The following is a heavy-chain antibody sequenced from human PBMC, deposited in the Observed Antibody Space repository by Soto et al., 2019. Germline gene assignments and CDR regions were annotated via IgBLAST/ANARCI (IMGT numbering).Heavy chain of an antibody. J-gene: IGHJ3*02. CDR3: AKDKYSGWYANATVDDAFDI. CDR2: ISYDGSNK. CDR1: GFTFSSYG. V-gene: IGHV3-30*18. Sequence: QVQLVESGGGVVQPGRSLRLSCAASGFTFSSYGMHWVRQAPGKGLEWVAVISYDGSNKYYADSVKGRFTISRDNSKNTLYLRMNSLRAEDTAVYYCAKDKYSGWYANATVDDAFDIWGQGTMVTVSS. D-gene: IGHD6-19*01.